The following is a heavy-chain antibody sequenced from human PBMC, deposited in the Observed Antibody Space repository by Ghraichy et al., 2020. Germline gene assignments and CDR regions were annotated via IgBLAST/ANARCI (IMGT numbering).Heavy chain of an antibody. V-gene: IGHV3-23*01. CDR3: ATRYTSRPGSYYFGLDV. CDR1: GFSFTTYA. CDR2: ISVSGDRT. J-gene: IGHJ6*02. Sequence: GGSLRLSCAASGFSFTTYAVTWVRQAPGKGLEWVAAISVSGDRTDFADSVKGRFTISRDGSKNTVYLQMNSLRVGDTAVYYCATRYTSRPGSYYFGLDVWGQGTTVTVSS. D-gene: IGHD3-16*02.